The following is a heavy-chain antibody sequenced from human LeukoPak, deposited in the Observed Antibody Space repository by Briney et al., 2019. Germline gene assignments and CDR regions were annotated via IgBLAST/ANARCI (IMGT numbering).Heavy chain of an antibody. CDR2: IDSTSTYI. V-gene: IGHV3-21*01. CDR3: AKYGGNSGMALDI. CDR1: RFTFSTYS. D-gene: IGHD4-23*01. J-gene: IGHJ3*02. Sequence: PGGSLRLSCAASRFTFSTYSMNWVRQAPGKGLEWVSSIDSTSTYIYYADSVKGRFTISRDNAKNSLYLQMDSLRAEDTAVYYCAKYGGNSGMALDIWGQGTMVTVSS.